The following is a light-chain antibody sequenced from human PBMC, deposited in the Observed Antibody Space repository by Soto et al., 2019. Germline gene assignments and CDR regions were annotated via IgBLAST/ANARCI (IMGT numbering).Light chain of an antibody. CDR3: QQSYSTPRT. J-gene: IGKJ1*01. Sequence: DIQMTQSPSSLSASVGDRVTITCRASQRIRTYLNWYQQKQGKAPKFXIYDASNLQSGVPSRFSGGGSGTDFTLTISSLQPEDFETYYCQQSYSTPRTFGQGTKVDIK. CDR1: QRIRTY. CDR2: DAS. V-gene: IGKV1-39*01.